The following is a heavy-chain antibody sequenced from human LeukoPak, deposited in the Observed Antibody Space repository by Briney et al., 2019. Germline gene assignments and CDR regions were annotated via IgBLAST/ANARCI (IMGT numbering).Heavy chain of an antibody. CDR1: GGTFSSSA. J-gene: IGHJ6*02. Sequence: GSSVRVSCKTSGGTFSSSAITWVRQAPGQGLEWMGRIIPVLNITTYVQKFQGSVTITADTSTSTVYMELSSLRSEETAVYYCARDQGLTAPPPYGLDVWGQGTTVIVSS. CDR3: ARDQGLTAPPPYGLDV. CDR2: IIPVLNIT. V-gene: IGHV1-69*04. D-gene: IGHD5-18*01.